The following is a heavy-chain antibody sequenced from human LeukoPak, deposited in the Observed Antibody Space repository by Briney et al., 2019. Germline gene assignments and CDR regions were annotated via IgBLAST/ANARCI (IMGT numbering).Heavy chain of an antibody. V-gene: IGHV5-51*01. Sequence: GESLKISCKSSGYSFTSYWIGWVRQMPGKGLEWMGIIYPGDSDTRYSPSFQGQVTISADKSISTAYLQWSSLKASDTAMYYCARVSRYSGYEGDAFDIWGQGTKVTVSS. D-gene: IGHD5-12*01. J-gene: IGHJ3*02. CDR3: ARVSRYSGYEGDAFDI. CDR2: IYPGDSDT. CDR1: GYSFTSYW.